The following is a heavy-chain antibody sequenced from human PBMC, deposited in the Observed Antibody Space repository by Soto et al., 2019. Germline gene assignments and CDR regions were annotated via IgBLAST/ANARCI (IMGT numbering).Heavy chain of an antibody. J-gene: IGHJ4*02. D-gene: IGHD3-22*01. CDR3: ASIGDYYDSSGYSSFY. CDR1: GFTFSSYG. V-gene: IGHV3-33*01. Sequence: GGSLRLSCGASGFTFSSYGMHWVRQAPGKGLEWVAVIWYDGSNKYYADSVKGQFTISRDNSKNTLYLQMNSLRAEDTAVYYCASIGDYYDSSGYSSFYWGQGTLVTVSS. CDR2: IWYDGSNK.